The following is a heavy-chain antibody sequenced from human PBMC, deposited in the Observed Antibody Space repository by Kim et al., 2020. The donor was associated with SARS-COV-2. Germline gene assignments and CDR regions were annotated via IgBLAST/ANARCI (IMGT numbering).Heavy chain of an antibody. CDR3: ARVPSNSLASYGMDV. CDR2: IYYSGST. V-gene: IGHV4-59*01. J-gene: IGHJ6*02. CDR1: GGSISSYY. D-gene: IGHD6-13*01. Sequence: SETLSLTCTVSGGSISSYYWSWIRQPPGKGLEWIGYIYYSGSTNYNPSLKSRVTISVDTSKNQFSLKLSSVTAADTAVYYCARVPSNSLASYGMDVWGQGTTVTVSS.